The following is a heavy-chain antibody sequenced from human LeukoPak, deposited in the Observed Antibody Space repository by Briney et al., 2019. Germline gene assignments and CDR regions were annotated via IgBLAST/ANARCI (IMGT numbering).Heavy chain of an antibody. Sequence: ASVKVSCKASGYTLTSYGISWVRQAPGQGLEWMGWISAYNGNTNYAQKLQGRVTMTTDTSTSTAYMELRSLRSEDTAVYYCARGCGTDCPNAEYFQHWGQGTLVSASS. J-gene: IGHJ1*01. CDR2: ISAYNGNT. V-gene: IGHV1-18*01. CDR3: ARGCGTDCPNAEYFQH. D-gene: IGHD2-21*02. CDR1: GYTLTSYG.